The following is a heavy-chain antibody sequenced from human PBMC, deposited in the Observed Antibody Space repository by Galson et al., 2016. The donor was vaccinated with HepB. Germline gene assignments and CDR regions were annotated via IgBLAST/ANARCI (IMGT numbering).Heavy chain of an antibody. CDR2: IIPTFGTP. CDR3: ARASLWFGELFSDGMDV. J-gene: IGHJ6*02. D-gene: IGHD3-10*01. V-gene: IGHV1-69*13. Sequence: SVKVSCKASGGTFSTYAISWVRQAPGQGLEWMGGIIPTFGTPNYAQKFQDRVTIAADESTSTAYMELSSLRSEDTAVYYCARASLWFGELFSDGMDVWGQGTTVTVSS. CDR1: GGTFSTYA.